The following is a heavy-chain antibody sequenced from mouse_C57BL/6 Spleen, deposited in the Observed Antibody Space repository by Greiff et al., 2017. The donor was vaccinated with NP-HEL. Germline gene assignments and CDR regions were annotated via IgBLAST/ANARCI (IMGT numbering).Heavy chain of an antibody. D-gene: IGHD1-1*01. CDR2: IDPSDSYT. Sequence: VQLQQSGAELVMPGASVKLSCKASGYTFTSYWMHWVKQRPGQGLEWIGEIDPSDSYTNYNQKFKGKSTLTVDKSSRTAYMQLSSLTSEDSAVYYCARSSATVVARYFDVWGTGTTVTVSS. CDR1: GYTFTSYW. V-gene: IGHV1-69*01. J-gene: IGHJ1*03. CDR3: ARSSATVVARYFDV.